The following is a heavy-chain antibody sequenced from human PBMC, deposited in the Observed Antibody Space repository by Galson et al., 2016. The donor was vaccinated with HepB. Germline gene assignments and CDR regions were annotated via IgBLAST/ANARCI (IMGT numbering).Heavy chain of an antibody. CDR2: ISGNGGST. Sequence: SLRLSCAASGFTFSFYAMHWVHQAPGKGLEYVSAISGNGGSTYYADSVKGRFAISRDNSKNTLYLQMSSLRTEDTAVYYCVKGGGYSSGWYKGAFDYWGQGTLVTVS. CDR1: GFTFSFYA. CDR3: VKGGGYSSGWYKGAFDY. J-gene: IGHJ4*02. V-gene: IGHV3-64D*06. D-gene: IGHD6-19*01.